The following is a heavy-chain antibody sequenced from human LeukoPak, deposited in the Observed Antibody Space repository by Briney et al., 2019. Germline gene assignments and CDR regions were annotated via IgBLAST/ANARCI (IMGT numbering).Heavy chain of an antibody. CDR3: ARVRNYYGSSGYSYYFDY. J-gene: IGHJ4*02. CDR2: ISAYNGNT. CDR1: GYTFTSYG. Sequence: ASVKVSCKASGYTFTSYGISWVRQAPGQGLEWMGWISAYNGNTNYAQKLQGRVTMTTDTSTSTAYMELSSLRSEDTAVYYCARVRNYYGSSGYSYYFDYWGQGTLVTVSS. D-gene: IGHD3-22*01. V-gene: IGHV1-18*01.